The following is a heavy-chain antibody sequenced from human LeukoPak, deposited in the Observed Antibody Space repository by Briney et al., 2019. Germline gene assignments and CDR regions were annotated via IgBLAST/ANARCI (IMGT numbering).Heavy chain of an antibody. CDR2: ISISGSFI. CDR1: GFSLSDYY. V-gene: IGHV3-11*01. CDR3: ARDLGPTSSWYFHWFDP. Sequence: GGSLRLSCAASGFSLSDYYMSWIRQAPGKGLEWVSHISISGSFISYADSVKGRFTISRDNAKNSLYLQMNSLRAEDTAVYYCARDLGPTSSWYFHWFDPWGQGTLVTVFS. J-gene: IGHJ5*02. D-gene: IGHD6-13*01.